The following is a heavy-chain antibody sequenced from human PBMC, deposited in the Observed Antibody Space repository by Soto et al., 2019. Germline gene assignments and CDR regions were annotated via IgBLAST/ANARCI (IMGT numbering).Heavy chain of an antibody. CDR1: GGTFSSYA. Sequence: QVQLVQSGAEVKKPGSSVKVSCKASGGTFSSYAISWVRQAPGQGLEWMGGIIPSFGTANYAQKFQGRVTITAEESTSTAYMELRSLRSEDTAVYYCARDIVLVPAASNWFDPWGQGTLVTVSS. J-gene: IGHJ5*02. D-gene: IGHD2-2*01. CDR2: IIPSFGTA. CDR3: ARDIVLVPAASNWFDP. V-gene: IGHV1-69*12.